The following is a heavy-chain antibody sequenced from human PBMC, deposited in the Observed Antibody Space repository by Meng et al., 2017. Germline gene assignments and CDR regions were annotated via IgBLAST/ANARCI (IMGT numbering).Heavy chain of an antibody. D-gene: IGHD3-22*01. V-gene: IGHV3-21*01. J-gene: IGHJ4*02. CDR3: ARVPLSYYYDSSGYYYYFDY. Sequence: GESLKISCVASGFTFSSYSMNWVRQAPGKGLEWVSSISSSSSYIYYADSVKGRFTISRDNAKNSLYLQMNSLRAEDTAVYYCARVPLSYYYDSSGYYYYFDYWGQGTLVTVSS. CDR2: ISSSSSYI. CDR1: GFTFSSYS.